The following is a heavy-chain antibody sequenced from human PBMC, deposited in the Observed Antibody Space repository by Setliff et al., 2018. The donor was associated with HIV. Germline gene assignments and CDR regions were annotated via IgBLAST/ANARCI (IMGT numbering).Heavy chain of an antibody. CDR3: SRASDPSHRMPPTNHCYYMDV. Sequence: KVSCKVSGFTLSEVSIHWVSQVPGEGVEWMGIIYPADSDTRYSPSFQGQVTISADKSISTAYLQWSSLRASDTAVYYCSRASDPSHRMPPTNHCYYMDVWGKGTKVTVSS. D-gene: IGHD2-2*01. V-gene: IGHV5-51*01. J-gene: IGHJ6*03. CDR1: GFTLSEVS. CDR2: IYPADSDT.